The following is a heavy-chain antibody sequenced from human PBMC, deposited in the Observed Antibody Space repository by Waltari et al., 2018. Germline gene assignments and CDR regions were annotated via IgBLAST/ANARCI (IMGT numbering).Heavy chain of an antibody. V-gene: IGHV3-21*01. J-gene: IGHJ6*02. CDR3: ARDLIEPAAIGNYYYGMDV. D-gene: IGHD2-2*01. CDR1: GFSFRSYN. Sequence: RLSCVASGFSFRSYNMNWVRQAPGKGLDWFSSITTSSTYMYYVDSLKGRFTISRDDAKNSLFLQMNSLRAEDTAVYYCARDLIEPAAIGNYYYGMDVWGQGTTVTVSS. CDR2: ITTSSTYM.